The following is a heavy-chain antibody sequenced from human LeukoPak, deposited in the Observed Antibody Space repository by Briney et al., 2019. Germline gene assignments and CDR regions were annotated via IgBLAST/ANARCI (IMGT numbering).Heavy chain of an antibody. Sequence: SETLSLTCAVYGGSFSGYYWSWIRQPPGKGLEWIEEINHSGSTNYNPSLKSRVTISVDTSKNQFSLKLSSVTAADTAVYYCARVSSRFLEWLLYRSYAFDIWGQGTMVTVSS. CDR3: ARVSSRFLEWLLYRSYAFDI. CDR2: INHSGST. D-gene: IGHD3-3*01. CDR1: GGSFSGYY. J-gene: IGHJ3*02. V-gene: IGHV4-34*01.